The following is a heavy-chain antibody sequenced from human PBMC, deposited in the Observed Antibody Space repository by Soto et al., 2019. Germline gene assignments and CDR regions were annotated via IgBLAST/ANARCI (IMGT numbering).Heavy chain of an antibody. J-gene: IGHJ4*02. D-gene: IGHD3-10*01. Sequence: QVQLVESGGGVVQPGRSLRLSCAASGFTFSSYAKHWVRQAPGKGLEWVAVISYDGSKKYYADSVKGRFTISRDNSKNTLYLQMNSLRAEDTAVYHCARDPGSYFDYWGQGTLVTVSS. CDR2: ISYDGSKK. CDR3: ARDPGSYFDY. V-gene: IGHV3-30-3*01. CDR1: GFTFSSYA.